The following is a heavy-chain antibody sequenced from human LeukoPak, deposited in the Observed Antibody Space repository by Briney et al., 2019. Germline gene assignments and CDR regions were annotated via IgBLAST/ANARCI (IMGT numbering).Heavy chain of an antibody. V-gene: IGHV1-8*01. CDR1: GYTFTSYD. J-gene: IGHJ4*02. CDR3: ARDRTGTTTGDY. CDR2: MSPNSGNT. D-gene: IGHD1-1*01. Sequence: GASVKVSCKASGYTFTSYDINWMRQATGQGLEWMGWMSPNSGNTGYAQKFQGRVTMTRDTSISTAYMELSSLRSDDTAVYYCARDRTGTTTGDYWGQGTLVTVSS.